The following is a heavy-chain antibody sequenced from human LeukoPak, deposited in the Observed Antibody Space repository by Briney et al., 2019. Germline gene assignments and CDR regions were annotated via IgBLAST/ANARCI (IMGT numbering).Heavy chain of an antibody. V-gene: IGHV3-66*04. J-gene: IGHJ3*02. D-gene: IGHD6-13*01. Sequence: PGGSLRLSCAASGFTVSSNYMSWARQAPGKGLEWVSVIYSGGSTYYADSVKGRFTISRDNSKNTLYLQMNSLRAEDTAVYYCAKQGVAGSSWYAFDIWGQGTMVTVSS. CDR2: IYSGGST. CDR3: AKQGVAGSSWYAFDI. CDR1: GFTVSSNY.